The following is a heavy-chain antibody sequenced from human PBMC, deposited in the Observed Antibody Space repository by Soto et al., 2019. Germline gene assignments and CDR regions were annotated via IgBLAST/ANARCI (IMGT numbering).Heavy chain of an antibody. CDR2: IYTSGST. CDR3: ARDNKGTGTMYGMDG. Sequence: SETLSLTYTVSGGSISSYYWSWIRQPAGKGLEWIGRIYTSGSTNYNPSRKSRVTMAVDTSKNQFSLKLSYVNAADEAVYYCARDNKGTGTMYGMDGWGQVTTVT. CDR1: GGSISSYY. D-gene: IGHD1-7*01. J-gene: IGHJ6*01. V-gene: IGHV4-4*07.